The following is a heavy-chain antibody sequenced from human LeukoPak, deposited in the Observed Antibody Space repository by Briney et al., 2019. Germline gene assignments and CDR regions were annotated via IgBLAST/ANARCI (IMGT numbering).Heavy chain of an antibody. J-gene: IGHJ2*01. CDR3: ARVLTTPYWYFDL. CDR1: GFTFSSYS. D-gene: IGHD1-1*01. Sequence: GGSLRLSCAASGFTFSSYSMNWVRQAPGKGLERVSYISSSSSTISYAGSVKGRFTIFRDNAQNSLYLQMNNLRAEDTAVYYCARVLTTPYWYFDLWGRGTLVTISS. CDR2: ISSSSSTI. V-gene: IGHV3-48*01.